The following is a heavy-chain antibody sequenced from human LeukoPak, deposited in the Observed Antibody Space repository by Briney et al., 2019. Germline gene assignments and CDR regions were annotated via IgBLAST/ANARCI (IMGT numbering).Heavy chain of an antibody. CDR1: GFTFSDFS. CDR3: AREAHYYSDSGSQNMDV. D-gene: IGHD3-10*01. Sequence: GGSLRLSCAASGFTFSDFSMNWVRQAPGKGLEWVSSISRRSSYIYYADSVKGRFTISRDNAKNSLYLQMNTLRAEDTAVYYCAREAHYYSDSGSQNMDVWGKGTTVTVSS. V-gene: IGHV3-21*01. CDR2: ISRRSSYI. J-gene: IGHJ6*03.